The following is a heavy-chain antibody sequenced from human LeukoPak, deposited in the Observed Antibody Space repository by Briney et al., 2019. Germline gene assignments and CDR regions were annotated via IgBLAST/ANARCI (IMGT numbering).Heavy chain of an antibody. J-gene: IGHJ4*02. Sequence: PSETLSLTCAVTGASVSSGGSSWAWIRQPPGKGLEWIGYIYHIVNTFYNPSLQSRVTISVDRAKNQVSLRLTSVTAADTAVYYCARDSYGLGSSYFDHWGQGTQVTVSS. V-gene: IGHV4-30-2*01. D-gene: IGHD3-10*01. CDR2: IYHIVNT. CDR1: GASVSSGGSS. CDR3: ARDSYGLGSSYFDH.